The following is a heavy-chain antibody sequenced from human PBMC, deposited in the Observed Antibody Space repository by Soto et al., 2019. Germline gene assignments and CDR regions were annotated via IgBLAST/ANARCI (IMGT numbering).Heavy chain of an antibody. V-gene: IGHV2-5*02. Sequence: QITLKESGPTLVQPTQTLTLTCTFSGFSLSASGVGVGWIRQPPGKALEWLALIYWDDEKRYSPSLRSRLTIAQDTSKNQVVLTMTNMDPVDTATFYCARFVWSTNSLYYFDWWGQGTLVTVSS. CDR1: GFSLSASGVG. J-gene: IGHJ4*02. D-gene: IGHD2-2*01. CDR3: ARFVWSTNSLYYFDW. CDR2: IYWDDEK.